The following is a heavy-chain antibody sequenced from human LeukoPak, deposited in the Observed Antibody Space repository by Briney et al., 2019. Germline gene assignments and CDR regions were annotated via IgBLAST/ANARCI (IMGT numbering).Heavy chain of an antibody. J-gene: IGHJ1*01. D-gene: IGHD3-16*01. V-gene: IGHV4-34*01. Sequence: ASETLSLTCAVYGGSFSGYYWSWIRQPPGKGLEWIGGINHSGSNNYNPSLKSRVTISVDTSKNQFSLKLSSVTAADTAVYYCARGGGYVWGSPSYFQHWGQGTLVTVSS. CDR2: INHSGSN. CDR1: GGSFSGYY. CDR3: ARGGGYVWGSPSYFQH.